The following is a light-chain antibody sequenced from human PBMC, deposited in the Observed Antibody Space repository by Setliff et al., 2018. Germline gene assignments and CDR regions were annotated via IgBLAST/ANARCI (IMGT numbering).Light chain of an antibody. CDR1: NSDIGTYNL. J-gene: IGLJ2*01. CDR3: SSYGRNRSYVYVL. V-gene: IGLV2-23*02. CDR2: EVT. Sequence: QSVLTQPASVSGSPGQSITISCTGANSDIGTYNLVSWYQQYPGRAPNLMIYEVTRRPPGVSDRFSASKSGNTASLTISGLQAEDEADYYCSSYGRNRSYVYVLFGGGTKVTVL.